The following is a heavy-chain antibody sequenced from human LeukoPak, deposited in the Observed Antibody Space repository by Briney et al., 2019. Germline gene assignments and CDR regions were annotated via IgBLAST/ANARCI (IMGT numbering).Heavy chain of an antibody. J-gene: IGHJ5*02. CDR1: GFTFSSYS. CDR2: ISSSSSTI. Sequence: PGGSLRLSCAASGFTFSSYSMNWVRQAPGKGLEWVSYISSSSSTIYYVDSVKGRFTISRDNAKNSLYLQMNSLGDEDTAVYYCARDFKREPRPWGQGTLVTVSS. V-gene: IGHV3-48*02. D-gene: IGHD1-26*01. CDR3: ARDFKREPRP.